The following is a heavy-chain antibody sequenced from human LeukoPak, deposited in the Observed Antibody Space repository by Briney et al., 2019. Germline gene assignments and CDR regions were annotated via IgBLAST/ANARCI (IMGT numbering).Heavy chain of an antibody. CDR2: IDWDDDK. J-gene: IGHJ4*02. CDR3: ARSLAAAWSTGEYYFDY. V-gene: IGHV2-70*11. Sequence: SGPALVKPTQTLTLTCTFSGFSLSTSGMCVSWIRQPPGKALEWLARIDWDDDKYYSTSLKTRLTISKDTSKNQVVLTMTNMDPVDTATYYCARSLAAAWSTGEYYFDYWGQGTLVTVSS. D-gene: IGHD6-13*01. CDR1: GFSLSTSGMC.